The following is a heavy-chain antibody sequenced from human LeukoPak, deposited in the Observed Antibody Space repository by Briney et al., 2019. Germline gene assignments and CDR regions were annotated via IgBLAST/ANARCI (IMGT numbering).Heavy chain of an antibody. J-gene: IGHJ4*02. Sequence: ASVKVSCKASGYTFTKYYVHWVRQAPGQGLEWMGMINPSASSTSYAQTFQGRVTMTRDTSTSTVYMELSSLRSEDTAAYYCAREPIEMATRFFDYWGQGTLVTVSS. V-gene: IGHV1-46*01. CDR2: INPSASST. CDR3: AREPIEMATRFFDY. CDR1: GYTFTKYY. D-gene: IGHD5-24*01.